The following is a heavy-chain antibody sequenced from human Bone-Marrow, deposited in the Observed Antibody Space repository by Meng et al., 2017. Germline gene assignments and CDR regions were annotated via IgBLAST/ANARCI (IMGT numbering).Heavy chain of an antibody. J-gene: IGHJ6*02. CDR3: ARDGYDSSGYYYYYGMDV. CDR2: IYHSGST. CDR1: GGSISSSNW. Sequence: QGQLEGPGPGLVKPPGTLSLTCAVSGGSISSSNWWSWVRQPPGKGLEWIGEIYHSGSTNYNPSLKSRVTISVDKSKNQFSLKLSSVTAADTAVYYCARDGYDSSGYYYYYGMDVWGQGTTVTVSS. D-gene: IGHD3-22*01. V-gene: IGHV4-4*03.